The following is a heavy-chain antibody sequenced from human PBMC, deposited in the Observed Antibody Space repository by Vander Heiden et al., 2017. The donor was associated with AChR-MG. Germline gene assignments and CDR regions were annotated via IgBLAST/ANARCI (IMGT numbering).Heavy chain of an antibody. J-gene: IGHJ5*02. CDR1: GYTFTSYG. CDR3: ARDSRTWIQLWFGGPGGEFDP. Sequence: QVQLVQSGAEVKKPGASVKVSCKASGYTFTSYGISWVRQAPGQGLEWMGWISAYNGNTNYAQKLQGRVTMTTDTSTSTAYMELRSLRSDDTAVYYCARDSRTWIQLWFGGPGGEFDPWGQGTLVTVSS. V-gene: IGHV1-18*01. CDR2: ISAYNGNT. D-gene: IGHD5-18*01.